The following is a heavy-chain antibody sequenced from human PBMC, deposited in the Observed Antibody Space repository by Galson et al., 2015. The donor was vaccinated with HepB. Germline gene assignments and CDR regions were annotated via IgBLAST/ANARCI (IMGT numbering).Heavy chain of an antibody. D-gene: IGHD4-17*01. CDR1: GFDFNDSS. Sequence: SLRLSCAASGFDFNDSSMHWVRQSPGKGLEWVAGISFDGRNSYYADSVKGRFIISRDSSKKTVYLQMNSLRSKGTAVYYCARSAAGRTATTTLAWGQGILVTVSS. CDR2: ISFDGRNS. V-gene: IGHV3-30-3*01. CDR3: ARSAAGRTATTTLA. J-gene: IGHJ5*02.